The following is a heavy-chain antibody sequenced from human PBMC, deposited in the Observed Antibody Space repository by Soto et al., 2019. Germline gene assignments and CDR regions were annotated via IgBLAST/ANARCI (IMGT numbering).Heavy chain of an antibody. CDR3: ARVQPRLSYFDY. Sequence: GGSLRLSCAASGFTVSSNYMSWVRQAPGKGLEWVSVIYSGGSTYYADSVKGRFTISRDNSKNTLYLQMNSLRAEDTAVYYCARVQPRLSYFDYWGQGTLVTVSS. CDR2: IYSGGST. V-gene: IGHV3-66*01. J-gene: IGHJ4*02. D-gene: IGHD1-1*01. CDR1: GFTVSSNY.